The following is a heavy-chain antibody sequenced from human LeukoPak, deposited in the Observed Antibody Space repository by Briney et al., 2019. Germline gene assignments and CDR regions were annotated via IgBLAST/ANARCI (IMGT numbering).Heavy chain of an antibody. CDR3: AREGKGSSWYLNWFDP. CDR1: GGSISSSSYY. Sequence: SETLSLTCTVSGGSISSSSYYWGWLRQPPGKGLEWIGSIYYSGSTYYNPSLKSRVTISVDTSKNQFSLKLSSVTAADTAVYYCAREGKGSSWYLNWFDPWGQGTLVTVSS. V-gene: IGHV4-39*07. D-gene: IGHD6-13*01. CDR2: IYYSGST. J-gene: IGHJ5*02.